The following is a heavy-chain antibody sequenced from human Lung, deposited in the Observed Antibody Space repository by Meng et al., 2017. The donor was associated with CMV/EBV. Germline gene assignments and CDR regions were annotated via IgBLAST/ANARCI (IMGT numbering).Heavy chain of an antibody. CDR1: GFAFTSYF. J-gene: IGHJ4*02. Sequence: ASVXVSXXTSGFAFTSYFMHWGRQAPGQGLEWMGIINPSDGSTTYEQRFQGRVTMTRDTSASTVYMDLSSLRSEHTADYSGARALGYSRGTGLGYWGRGTLVTVSS. CDR2: INPSDGST. D-gene: IGHD3-22*01. CDR3: ARALGYSRGTGLGY. V-gene: IGHV1-46*01.